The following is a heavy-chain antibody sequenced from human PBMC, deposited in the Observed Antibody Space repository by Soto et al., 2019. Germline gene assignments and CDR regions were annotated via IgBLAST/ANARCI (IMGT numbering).Heavy chain of an antibody. V-gene: IGHV4-34*01. Sequence: SETLSLTCAVYGGSFSGYYWSWIRQPPGKGLEWIGEINHSGSTNYNPSLKSRVTISVDTSKNQFSLKLSSVTAADTAVYYCARAQYDFWSGYWHYFDYWGQGNLVT. CDR1: GGSFSGYY. CDR2: INHSGST. J-gene: IGHJ4*02. CDR3: ARAQYDFWSGYWHYFDY. D-gene: IGHD3-3*01.